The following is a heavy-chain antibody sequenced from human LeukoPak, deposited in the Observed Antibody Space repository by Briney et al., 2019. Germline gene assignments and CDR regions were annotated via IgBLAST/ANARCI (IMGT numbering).Heavy chain of an antibody. Sequence: ASVRVSCKASGYTFSIYGFSWVRQAPGQGLEWMGWISAYNGNTNYAQKFQGRVTMTTDTSTSTAHMELRSLRSDDTAVYYCARQGYSGHSQGAADYWGQGTLVTVSS. D-gene: IGHD4-23*01. CDR2: ISAYNGNT. V-gene: IGHV1-18*01. CDR3: ARQGYSGHSQGAADY. J-gene: IGHJ4*02. CDR1: GYTFSIYG.